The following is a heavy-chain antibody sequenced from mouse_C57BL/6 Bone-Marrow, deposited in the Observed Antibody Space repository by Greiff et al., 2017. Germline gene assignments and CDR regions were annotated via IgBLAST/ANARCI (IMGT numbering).Heavy chain of an antibody. Sequence: LVESGPGMVKPSQSLSLTCTVTGYSITSGYDWHWIRHFPGNKLEWMGYISYSGSTNYNPSLKSRISITHDTSKNHFFLKLNSVTTEDTATYYCARERTTVVPYYFDYWGQGTTLTVSS. D-gene: IGHD1-1*01. J-gene: IGHJ2*01. CDR1: GYSITSGYD. V-gene: IGHV3-1*01. CDR2: ISYSGST. CDR3: ARERTTVVPYYFDY.